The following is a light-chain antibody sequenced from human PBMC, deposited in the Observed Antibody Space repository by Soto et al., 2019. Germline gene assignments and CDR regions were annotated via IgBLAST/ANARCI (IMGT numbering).Light chain of an antibody. J-gene: IGKJ1*01. CDR2: DAS. CDR1: QSISKW. Sequence: DIQMTQSPSTLSASIGDRVTITCRASQSISKWLAWHQQKPGKAPKLLTYDASSLQSGVPSRFSGGGSGTEFTLTISSLQPDDFATYYCQQYDSYPWTFGQGTKVDIK. V-gene: IGKV1-5*01. CDR3: QQYDSYPWT.